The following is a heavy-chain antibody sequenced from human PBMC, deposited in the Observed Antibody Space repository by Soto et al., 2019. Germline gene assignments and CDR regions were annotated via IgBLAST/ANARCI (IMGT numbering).Heavy chain of an antibody. J-gene: IGHJ3*01. V-gene: IGHV1-3*01. CDR1: GFTFSDNL. CDR3: ARDIQSVGPRASDAFDV. D-gene: IGHD5-18*01. Sequence: QVQLVQSGAELKKPGASVNISCTASGFTFSDNLISWVRHVPGQGLEWMGWLNPDTGNTRYSETFQGRVTISRHPSASIAYLELNGRENEDTALYFCARDIQSVGPRASDAFDVWGQGTMITVSS. CDR2: LNPDTGNT.